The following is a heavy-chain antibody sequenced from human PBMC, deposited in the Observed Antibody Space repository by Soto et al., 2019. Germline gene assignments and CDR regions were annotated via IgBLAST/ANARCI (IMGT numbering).Heavy chain of an antibody. Sequence: QLQLQESGPGLVKPSETLSLTCTVSGGSISSSSYYWGWIRQPPGKGLEWIGSIYYSGSTYYNPSLKSRVTICVDTSKNQFSLKLSSVTAADTAVYYCARIQGGITMTHDPRYYFDYWGQGTLVTVSS. V-gene: IGHV4-39*01. CDR2: IYYSGST. J-gene: IGHJ4*02. CDR3: ARIQGGITMTHDPRYYFDY. CDR1: GGSISSSSYY. D-gene: IGHD3-22*01.